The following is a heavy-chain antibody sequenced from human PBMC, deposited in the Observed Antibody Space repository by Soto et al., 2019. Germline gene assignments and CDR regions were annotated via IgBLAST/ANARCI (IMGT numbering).Heavy chain of an antibody. CDR1: GFSLSTYA. V-gene: IGHV3-30-3*01. J-gene: IGHJ1*01. Sequence: GGSLRLSCAASGFSLSTYAMYWARQAPGKGLEWVAVISFDGSNIYYADSVKGRFTISRDNSKNTLYLQIDSLGVEDTAVYYCATPYYFNHWGPGTLVTVSS. CDR3: ATPYYFNH. D-gene: IGHD3-16*01. CDR2: ISFDGSNI.